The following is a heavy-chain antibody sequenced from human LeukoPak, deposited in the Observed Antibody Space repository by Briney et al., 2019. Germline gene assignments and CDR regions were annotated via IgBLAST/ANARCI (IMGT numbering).Heavy chain of an antibody. Sequence: GGSLRLSCAASGFTFSSYAMSWVRQAPGKGLEWVSAISGSGGSTYYADSVKGRFTISRDNSKNTLYLQMNSLRAEDTVVYYCGLSILRHTLEAFDIWGQGTMVTVSS. CDR1: GFTFSSYA. V-gene: IGHV3-23*01. CDR3: GLSILRHTLEAFDI. J-gene: IGHJ3*02. CDR2: ISGSGGST. D-gene: IGHD3-3*01.